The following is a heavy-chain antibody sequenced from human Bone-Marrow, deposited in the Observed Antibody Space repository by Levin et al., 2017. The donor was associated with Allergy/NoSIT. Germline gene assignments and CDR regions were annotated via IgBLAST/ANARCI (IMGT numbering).Heavy chain of an antibody. CDR2: IYTSGHT. Sequence: GESLKISCKASGYSFTSYNIHWVRQAPGQGLEWLAIIYTSGHTQFAQRLQGRVTVTRDTSTNTVYMDLSSLRSDDTAVYYCARGGYNSGGYWGQGTLVTVSS. D-gene: IGHD5-24*01. CDR3: ARGGYNSGGY. CDR1: GYSFTSYN. J-gene: IGHJ4*02. V-gene: IGHV1-46*04.